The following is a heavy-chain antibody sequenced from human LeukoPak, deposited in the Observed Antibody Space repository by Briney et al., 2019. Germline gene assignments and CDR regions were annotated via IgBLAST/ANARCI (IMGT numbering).Heavy chain of an antibody. Sequence: GGSLRLSCAASGFTFSSYSMNWVRQAPGKGLEGVSSISSSSSYIYYADSVKGRFTISRDNAKNSLYLQMNSLRAEDTAVYYCARGGPLSKIDYWGQGTLVTVSS. V-gene: IGHV3-21*01. CDR3: ARGGPLSKIDY. J-gene: IGHJ4*02. CDR1: GFTFSSYS. D-gene: IGHD3-10*01. CDR2: ISSSSSYI.